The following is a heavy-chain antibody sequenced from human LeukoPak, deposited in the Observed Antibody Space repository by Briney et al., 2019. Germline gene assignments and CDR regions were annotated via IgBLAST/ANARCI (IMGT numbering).Heavy chain of an antibody. V-gene: IGHV1-69*13. D-gene: IGHD3-9*01. J-gene: IGHJ4*02. CDR1: GGTFSSYA. CDR3: AFSPAAGWLLEDY. CDR2: IIPIFGTA. Sequence: RASVKVSCKASGGTFSSYAISWVRQAPGQRLEWMGGIIPIFGTANYTQKFQGRVTITADESTSTAYMEMSSLRSEDTAVYYCAFSPAAGWLLEDYWGQGTLVTVSS.